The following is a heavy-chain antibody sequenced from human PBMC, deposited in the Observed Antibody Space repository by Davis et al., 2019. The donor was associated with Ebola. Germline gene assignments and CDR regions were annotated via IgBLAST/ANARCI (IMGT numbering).Heavy chain of an antibody. V-gene: IGHV3-15*07. J-gene: IGHJ1*01. D-gene: IGHD4-23*01. CDR3: TTDPDRLRWRSRQH. CDR2: IKSKTDGGTT. CDR1: GFTFSNAW. Sequence: GESLKISCAASGFTFSNAWMNWVRQAPGKGLEWVGRIKSKTDGGTTDYAAPVKGRFTISRDDSKNTLYLQMNSLKTEDTAVYYCTTDPDRLRWRSRQHWGQGTLVTVSS.